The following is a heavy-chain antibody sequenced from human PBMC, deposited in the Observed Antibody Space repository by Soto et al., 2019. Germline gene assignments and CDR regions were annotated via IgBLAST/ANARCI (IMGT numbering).Heavy chain of an antibody. CDR1: GYTFTSYD. Sequence: QVQLVQSGAEVKKPGASVKVSCKASGYTFTSYDINWVRQATGQGLEWMGWMNPNSGNTGYAQKFQGRVTMTRNTSXSXXYMELSSLRSDGTAVYYCARKDCIITSCSRGGVDYWGQGTLVTVSS. D-gene: IGHD2-2*01. CDR3: ARKDCIITSCSRGGVDY. V-gene: IGHV1-8*01. CDR2: MNPNSGNT. J-gene: IGHJ4*02.